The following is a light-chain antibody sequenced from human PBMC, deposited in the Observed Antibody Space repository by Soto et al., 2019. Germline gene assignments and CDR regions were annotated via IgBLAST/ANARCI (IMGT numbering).Light chain of an antibody. J-gene: IGKJ1*01. CDR2: GAS. CDR3: QQYGSSP. Sequence: EIVLTQSPGTLSLSPGERATLSCRASQSVLSNYLAWYQQKPGQAPRLLIYGASSRAAGIPDRFSGSGSGTDFTLTISRLEPEDFAVYYCQQYGSSPFGQGTKVDNQ. CDR1: QSVLSNY. V-gene: IGKV3-20*01.